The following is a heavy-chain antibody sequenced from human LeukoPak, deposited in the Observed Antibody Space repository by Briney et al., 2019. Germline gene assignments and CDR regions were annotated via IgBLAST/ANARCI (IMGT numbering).Heavy chain of an antibody. Sequence: ASVKVSCKVSGYTLTELSMHWVRQAPGKGLEWIGGFDPEDGETIYAHKFQGRVTMTEDTSTDTAYMELSSLRSEDTAVYYCATGDDSSGHPLDYWGQGTLVTVSS. J-gene: IGHJ4*02. CDR1: GYTLTELS. D-gene: IGHD3-22*01. V-gene: IGHV1-24*01. CDR2: FDPEDGET. CDR3: ATGDDSSGHPLDY.